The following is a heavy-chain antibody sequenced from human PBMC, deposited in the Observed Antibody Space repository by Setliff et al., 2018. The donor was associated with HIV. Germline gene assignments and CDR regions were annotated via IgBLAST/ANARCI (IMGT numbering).Heavy chain of an antibody. CDR1: GFTLREVS. D-gene: IGHD2-2*01. V-gene: IGHV1-24*01. CDR2: FDPEDGET. J-gene: IGHJ4*02. CDR3: AIDMVGGWLRPMPDF. Sequence: ASVKVSCKVSGFTLREVSMHWVRQAPAKGLEWMGYFDPEDGETVYALKFQGRVTMTEDTSTDTAYMELSGLRSEHTAVYYCAIDMVGGWLRPMPDFWGQGALVTVSS.